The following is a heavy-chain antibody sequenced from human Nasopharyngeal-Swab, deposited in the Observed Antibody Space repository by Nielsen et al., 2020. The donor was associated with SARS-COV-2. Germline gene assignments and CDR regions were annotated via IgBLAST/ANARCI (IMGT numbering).Heavy chain of an antibody. CDR1: GASISSNSYY. CDR3: ASYYYDSSDYSYWFDP. CDR2: FSYSGTT. V-gene: IGHV4-39*01. J-gene: IGHJ5*02. D-gene: IGHD3-22*01. Sequence: SETLPLTCTVSGASISSNSYYWGWIRQSPGKGLEWIGSFSYSGTTYFNPSLKSRVTISVDTSKNQFSVKLSSVTAADTAVYYCASYYYDSSDYSYWFDPWGQGTLVTVSS.